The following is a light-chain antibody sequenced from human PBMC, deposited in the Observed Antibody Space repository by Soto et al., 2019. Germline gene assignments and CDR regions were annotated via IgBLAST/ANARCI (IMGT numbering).Light chain of an antibody. V-gene: IGKV3-20*01. Sequence: EIVLTQSPGTLSLSPGERATLSCRASQRTIYLAGYQQKPGQAPRLLIYGASSRATGIPDRFSGSGSGTDFTLTISRLEPEDFAVYYCQQYGNSPWTFGQGTKVEI. CDR1: QRTIY. CDR2: GAS. CDR3: QQYGNSPWT. J-gene: IGKJ1*01.